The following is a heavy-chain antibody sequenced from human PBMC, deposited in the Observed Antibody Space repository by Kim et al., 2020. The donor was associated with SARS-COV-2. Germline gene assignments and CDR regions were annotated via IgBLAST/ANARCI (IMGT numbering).Heavy chain of an antibody. D-gene: IGHD3-16*01. CDR1: GYTFSNYG. Sequence: SVKVSCKASGYTFSNYGISWVRQAPGQGPEWMGWISTHHGNTDYAQRFQGRVTMTTDTSTSTAYLELRSLRSDDTAVYYCSRGIPTTVWGYFQYWGQG. V-gene: IGHV1-18*01. CDR3: SRGIPTTVWGYFQY. J-gene: IGHJ1*01. CDR2: ISTHHGNT.